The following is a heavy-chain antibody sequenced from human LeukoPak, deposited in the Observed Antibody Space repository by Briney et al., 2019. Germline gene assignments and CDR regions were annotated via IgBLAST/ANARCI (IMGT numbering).Heavy chain of an antibody. Sequence: ASVKVSCKASGYTFTSYAMHWVRQAPGQRLEWMGWINAGNGNTKYSQKFQGRVTITRDTSASTAYMELSSLRSEDTAVYYCAREDLDSYYYYGMGVWGQGTTVTVSS. CDR1: GYTFTSYA. D-gene: IGHD3/OR15-3a*01. CDR2: INAGNGNT. J-gene: IGHJ6*02. V-gene: IGHV1-3*01. CDR3: AREDLDSYYYYGMGV.